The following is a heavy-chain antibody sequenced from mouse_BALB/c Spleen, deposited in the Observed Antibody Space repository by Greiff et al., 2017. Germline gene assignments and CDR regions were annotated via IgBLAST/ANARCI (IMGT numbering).Heavy chain of an antibody. J-gene: IGHJ2*01. Sequence: EVKLVESGTVLARPGASVKMSCKASGYTFTSYWMHWVKQRPGQGLEWIGAIYPGNSDTSYNQKFKGKAKLTAVTSTSTAYMELSSLTNEDSAVYYCTRCLTLGLVDYWGQGTTLTVSS. CDR1: GYTFTSYW. CDR3: TRCLTLGLVDY. D-gene: IGHD3-3*01. CDR2: IYPGNSDT. V-gene: IGHV1-5*01.